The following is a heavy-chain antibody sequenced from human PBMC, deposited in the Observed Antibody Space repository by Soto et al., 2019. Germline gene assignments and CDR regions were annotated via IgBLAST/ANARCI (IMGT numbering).Heavy chain of an antibody. J-gene: IGHJ4*02. CDR3: ARDRVGASRRFFDY. D-gene: IGHD1-26*01. Sequence: QVQLVESGGGVVQPGRSLRLSCAASGFTFSSYGMHWVRQAPGKGLEWVAVIWYDGSNKYYADSVKGRFTISRDNSKNTLYLQMNSLRAEDTAVYYCARDRVGASRRFFDYWGQGTLVTVSS. V-gene: IGHV3-30*19. CDR1: GFTFSSYG. CDR2: IWYDGSNK.